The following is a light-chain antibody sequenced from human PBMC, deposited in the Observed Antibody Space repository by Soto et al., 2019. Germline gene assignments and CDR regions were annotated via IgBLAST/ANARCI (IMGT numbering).Light chain of an antibody. CDR3: QQYGSSPHIT. V-gene: IGKV3-20*01. CDR2: GAS. J-gene: IGKJ3*01. Sequence: EIVLTQSPGTLSLSPGERATLSCRASQSVSSSYLAWCQQKPGQAPRLLIYGASSRATGIPDRFSGSGSGTDFTLTISRLEPEDFAVYYCQQYGSSPHITFGPGTKVDIK. CDR1: QSVSSSY.